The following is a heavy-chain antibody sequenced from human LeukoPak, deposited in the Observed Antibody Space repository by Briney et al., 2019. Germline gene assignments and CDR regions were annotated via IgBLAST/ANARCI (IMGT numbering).Heavy chain of an antibody. D-gene: IGHD4-17*01. Sequence: WGSLRLSCAASGFTFSSYAMGWVRQAPGKGLEWVSLISGSGGSTYYADSVKGRFTVSRDNSKNTEYLQMNSLRAEDTAIYYCAKDDDDGDHVVVDHWGQGTLVTVSS. J-gene: IGHJ4*02. V-gene: IGHV3-23*01. CDR2: ISGSGGST. CDR3: AKDDDDGDHVVVDH. CDR1: GFTFSSYA.